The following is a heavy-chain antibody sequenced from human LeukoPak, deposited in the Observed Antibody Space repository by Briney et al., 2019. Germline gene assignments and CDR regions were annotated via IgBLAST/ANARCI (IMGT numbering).Heavy chain of an antibody. CDR2: IIPIVGST. CDR1: GDTFSSYG. V-gene: IGHV1-69*04. Sequence: SVKVSCKTSGDTFSSYGISWVRQAPGQGLEWMGRIIPIVGSTNYAEKLQGRVTITADKSTSTVYMELSSLRSEDTAVYYCAKGYERIAAATFDYWGQGTLVTVSS. D-gene: IGHD6-13*01. CDR3: AKGYERIAAATFDY. J-gene: IGHJ4*02.